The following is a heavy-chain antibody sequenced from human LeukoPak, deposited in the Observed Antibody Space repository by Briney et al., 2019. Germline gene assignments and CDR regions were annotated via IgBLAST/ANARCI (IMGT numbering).Heavy chain of an antibody. D-gene: IGHD2-2*01. CDR1: GFTFSSYE. J-gene: IGHJ6*04. CDR2: ISSSGSTI. Sequence: QPGGSLRLSCAASGFTFSSYEMNWVRQAPGKGLEWVSYISSSGSTIYYADSVKGRFTISRDNAKNSLYLQMNGLRAEDTAVYYCAREVVPAALYYYYYYGMDVWGKGTTVTVSS. V-gene: IGHV3-48*03. CDR3: AREVVPAALYYYYYYGMDV.